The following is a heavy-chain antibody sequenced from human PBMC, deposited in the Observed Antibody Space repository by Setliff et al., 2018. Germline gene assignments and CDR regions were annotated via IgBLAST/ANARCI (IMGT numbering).Heavy chain of an antibody. V-gene: IGHV3-23*05. D-gene: IGHD7-27*01. CDR3: ATNPAFDI. J-gene: IGHJ3*02. Sequence: ADSVKGRFTISRDNSKNTLYLQMNSLRAEDTAVYYCATNPAFDIWGQGTMVTVSS.